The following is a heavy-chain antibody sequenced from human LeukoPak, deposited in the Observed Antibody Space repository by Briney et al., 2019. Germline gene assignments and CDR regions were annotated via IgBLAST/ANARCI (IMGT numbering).Heavy chain of an antibody. D-gene: IGHD6-19*01. J-gene: IGHJ6*02. V-gene: IGHV3-7*01. CDR3: ARDRDSSGWFGYYYYYYGMDV. CDR1: GFTFSIDR. Sequence: RGSLRLSCAASGFTFSIDRVRCVRQAPGKGLGWVSNIKQDGSEKYYVDFVKGRFTISRDNAKNSLYLQMNSLRAEDTAVYYCARDRDSSGWFGYYYYYYGMDVWGQGTTVTVSS. CDR2: IKQDGSEK.